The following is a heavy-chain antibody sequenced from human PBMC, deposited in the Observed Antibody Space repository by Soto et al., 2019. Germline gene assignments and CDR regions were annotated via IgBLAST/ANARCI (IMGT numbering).Heavy chain of an antibody. V-gene: IGHV1-18*04. D-gene: IGHD2-15*01. CDR1: GYTFSSHG. J-gene: IGHJ6*02. CDR2: ISGKNGNT. CDR3: ARVSSSIVVVPDYGMDV. Sequence: EASMKVSCKTSGYTFSSHGISWVRQAPGQGLEWMVCISGKNGNTNYAQKLQGRVTLTTDTSTSTAYMELRSLRSDDTAVYYCARVSSSIVVVPDYGMDVWGQGTTVTVSS.